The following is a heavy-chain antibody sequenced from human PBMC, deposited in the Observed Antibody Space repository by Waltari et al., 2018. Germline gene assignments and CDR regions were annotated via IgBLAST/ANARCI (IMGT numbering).Heavy chain of an antibody. CDR1: GGSFSGYY. V-gene: IGHV4-34*01. Sequence: QVQLQQWGAGLLKPSETLSLTCAVYGGSFSGYYWSWIRQPPGKGLEVIGEINHDGSTKDNPSLKRRVTISVDTSKNQFSLKLSSVTAADTAVYYCARVNTGIAARRVHWYFDLWGRGTLVTVSS. CDR3: ARVNTGIAARRVHWYFDL. CDR2: INHDGST. D-gene: IGHD6-6*01. J-gene: IGHJ2*01.